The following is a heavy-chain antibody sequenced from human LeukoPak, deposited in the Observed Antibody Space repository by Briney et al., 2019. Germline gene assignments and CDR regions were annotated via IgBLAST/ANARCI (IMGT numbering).Heavy chain of an antibody. Sequence: GGSLRLSCAASGFTFSSYWMSWVRQAPGKGLEWVANIKQDGSEKYYVDSVKGRFTISRDNAKNSLYLQMNSLRAEDTAVYYCARGGGQSIRHIDYWGQGTLVTVSS. D-gene: IGHD2-21*01. CDR3: ARGGGQSIRHIDY. J-gene: IGHJ4*02. CDR2: IKQDGSEK. CDR1: GFTFSSYW. V-gene: IGHV3-7*01.